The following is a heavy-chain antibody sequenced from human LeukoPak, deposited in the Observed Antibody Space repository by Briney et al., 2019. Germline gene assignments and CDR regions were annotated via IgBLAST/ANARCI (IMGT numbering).Heavy chain of an antibody. V-gene: IGHV1-2*02. Sequence: ASVKVSCKAPGYTFTGYYMPWVRQAPGQGLEWMGGINPSNGDTNFAQKFQGRVTMTSDTSISTAYMELSRLRSDDTAVYYCATGYGDYVSRFDYWGQGTLVTVSS. D-gene: IGHD4-17*01. J-gene: IGHJ4*02. CDR1: GYTFTGYY. CDR3: ATGYGDYVSRFDY. CDR2: INPSNGDT.